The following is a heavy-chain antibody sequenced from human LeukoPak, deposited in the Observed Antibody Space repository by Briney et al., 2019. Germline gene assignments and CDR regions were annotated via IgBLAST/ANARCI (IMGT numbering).Heavy chain of an antibody. V-gene: IGHV3-23*01. J-gene: IGHJ5*02. Sequence: GGSLRLSWAASGFTFSSYAMSCVRQAPGKGLEWVSAISGSGDNTYYADFVRGRFTISRDNSRNTLYLQMNSLRAEDTAVYYCAELTEGPWGQGTLVTVSS. CDR3: AELTEGP. CDR1: GFTFSSYA. CDR2: ISGSGDNT.